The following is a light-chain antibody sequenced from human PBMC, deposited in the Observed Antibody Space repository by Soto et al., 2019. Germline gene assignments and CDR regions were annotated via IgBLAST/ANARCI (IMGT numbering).Light chain of an antibody. Sequence: DVVLSQSQLSLTVAVGHPASISCRFSESLVYSDGNIYLFWFQQRPGQSPRRLISKVSDRDSGVPDRFSGSGSGTDFTLTISGLEPEDFAVYYCQQRSVWPITFGQGTRLEIK. V-gene: IGKV2-30*01. CDR2: KVS. CDR3: QQRSVWPIT. CDR1: ESLVYSDGNIY. J-gene: IGKJ5*01.